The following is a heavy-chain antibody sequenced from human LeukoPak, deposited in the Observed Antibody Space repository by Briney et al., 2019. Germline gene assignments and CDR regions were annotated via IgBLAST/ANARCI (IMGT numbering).Heavy chain of an antibody. CDR3: ARGGSSGWYSRSRTKYYFDY. D-gene: IGHD6-19*01. CDR1: GFTFSSYG. CDR2: IRYDGSNK. Sequence: GGSLRLSCAASGFTFSSYGMHWVRQAPGKGLEWVAFIRYDGSNKYYADSVKGRFTISRDSSKNTLYLEMNSLNAEDTAVYYCARGGSSGWYSRSRTKYYFDYWGQGTLVTVSS. V-gene: IGHV3-30*02. J-gene: IGHJ4*02.